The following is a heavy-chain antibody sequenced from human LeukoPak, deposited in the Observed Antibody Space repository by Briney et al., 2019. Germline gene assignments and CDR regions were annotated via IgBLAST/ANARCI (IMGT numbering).Heavy chain of an antibody. D-gene: IGHD3-3*01. CDR3: ARTPYDFWSASYSYYFDY. CDR1: GFTVSSNY. V-gene: IGHV3-48*01. J-gene: IGHJ4*02. CDR2: ISSSTTTI. Sequence: PGGSLRLSCAASGFTVSSNYMNWVRQAPGKGLEWVSYISSSTTTIYYADSVKGRFTISRDNAKNSLCLQMNSLRAEDTAVFYCARTPYDFWSASYSYYFDYWGQGTLVTVSS.